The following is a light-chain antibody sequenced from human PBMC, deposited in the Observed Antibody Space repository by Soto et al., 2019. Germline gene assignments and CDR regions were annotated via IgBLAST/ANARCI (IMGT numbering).Light chain of an antibody. CDR2: GAT. CDR1: QSVGSIY. V-gene: IGKV3-20*01. J-gene: IGKJ1*01. CDR3: QEYGSSRT. Sequence: EIVLTQSPGTLSLSPGESVTLSCRASQSVGSIYLAWYQQKPGQAPRLLIYGATNRATGIPDRFSGSGSGTDFTLTISRLEPEDYEVYYCQEYGSSRTFGQETKVEIE.